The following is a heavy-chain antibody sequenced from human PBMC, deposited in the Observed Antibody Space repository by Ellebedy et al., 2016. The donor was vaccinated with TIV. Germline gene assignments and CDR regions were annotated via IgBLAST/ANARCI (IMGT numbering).Heavy chain of an antibody. CDR3: ARAGRTLDY. CDR1: GFTFSRYW. Sequence: GESLKISCAASGFTFSRYWMSWVRQAPGKGLEWVANIKQDESEKYYGGSVKGRFTVSRDNAENSLYLQMNSLRPDDSAVYYCARAGRTLDYWGQGTLVTISS. V-gene: IGHV3-7*04. J-gene: IGHJ4*02. D-gene: IGHD1-1*01. CDR2: IKQDESEK.